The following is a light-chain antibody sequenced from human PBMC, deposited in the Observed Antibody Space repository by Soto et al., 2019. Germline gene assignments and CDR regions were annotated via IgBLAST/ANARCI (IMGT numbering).Light chain of an antibody. CDR3: QQYSIWPYT. J-gene: IGKJ2*01. CDR1: QSISSN. CDR2: GAS. V-gene: IGKV3-15*01. Sequence: EIAMTQSPATLSVSPGERATLSCRASQSISSNLAWYQQKPGQAPRLLIYGASTRATGIPARFSGSGSGTEFTLTISSLQSEDFAVYYCQQYSIWPYTFGQGTKLEIK.